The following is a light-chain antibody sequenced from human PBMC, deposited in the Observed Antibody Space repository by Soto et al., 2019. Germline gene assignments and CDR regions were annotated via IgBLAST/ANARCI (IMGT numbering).Light chain of an antibody. CDR3: QQYNNWSLT. J-gene: IGKJ4*01. CDR1: QSVSSY. V-gene: IGKV3-15*01. CDR2: GAS. Sequence: EIVLTQSPATLSLSPGERAALSCRASQSVSSYLAWYQQKPGQAPRLLIYGASTRATGIPARFSGSGPGTEFTLTISSLQSEDFAVYYCQQYNNWSLTFGGGTKVDIK.